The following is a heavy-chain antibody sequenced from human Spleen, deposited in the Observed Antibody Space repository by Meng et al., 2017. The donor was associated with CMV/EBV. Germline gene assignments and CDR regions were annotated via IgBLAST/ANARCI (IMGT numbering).Heavy chain of an antibody. CDR2: ISWDGGST. CDR3: AKDSYSSGWATRVVKRNYYYGMDV. J-gene: IGHJ6*02. D-gene: IGHD6-19*01. Sequence: GGSLRLSCAASGFTFNSHWMHWVRQAPGKGLEWVSLISWDGGSTYYADSVKGRFTISRDNSKNSLYLQMNSLRTEDTALYYCAKDSYSSGWATRVVKRNYYYGMDVWGQGTTVTVSS. V-gene: IGHV3-43*01. CDR1: GFTFNSHW.